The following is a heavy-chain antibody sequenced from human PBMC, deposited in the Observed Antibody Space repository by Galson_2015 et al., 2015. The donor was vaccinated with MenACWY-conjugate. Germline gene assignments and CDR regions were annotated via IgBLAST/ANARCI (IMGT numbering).Heavy chain of an antibody. CDR3: ARSYYDSSGQTSYLNWFDP. Sequence: SLRLSCAASGFTFSSYAMSWVRQAPGKGLEWVSAISGSGGSTYYADSVKGRFTISRDNSKNTLYLQISSLKAEDTAVYYCARSYYDSSGQTSYLNWFDPWGQGTLVTVSS. J-gene: IGHJ5*02. V-gene: IGHV3-23*01. CDR1: GFTFSSYA. CDR2: ISGSGGST. D-gene: IGHD3-22*01.